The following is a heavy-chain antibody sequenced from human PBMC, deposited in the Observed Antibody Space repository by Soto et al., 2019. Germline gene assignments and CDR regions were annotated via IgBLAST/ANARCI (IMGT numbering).Heavy chain of an antibody. CDR3: ARGYWGEWPPSDF. J-gene: IGHJ4*02. CDR2: IHHDGGI. V-gene: IGHV4-34*01. CDR1: GGSFSRYH. D-gene: IGHD3-16*01. Sequence: QVQLHQWGAGLLKPAETLSLTCTVYGGSFSRYHWNWIRQAPGKGLEWIGEIHHDGGINYSPSLEGPVTISVNTCNTEFSWKLRSVTGASRAVCYGARGYWGEWPPSDFWGQGTVVTVSS.